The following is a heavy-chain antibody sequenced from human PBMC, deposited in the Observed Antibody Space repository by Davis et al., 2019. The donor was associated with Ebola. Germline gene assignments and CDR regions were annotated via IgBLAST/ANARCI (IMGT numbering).Heavy chain of an antibody. CDR1: GFTFSSYS. J-gene: IGHJ6*02. CDR2: ITSTSSYI. D-gene: IGHD1-1*01. Sequence: GESLKISCAASGFTFSSYSMNWVRQAPGKGLEWVSSITSTSSYIYYADSVKGRFTISRDNAKNSLYLQMNSLRAEDTAVYYCAREWKGYGMDVWGQGTTVTVSS. CDR3: AREWKGYGMDV. V-gene: IGHV3-21*01.